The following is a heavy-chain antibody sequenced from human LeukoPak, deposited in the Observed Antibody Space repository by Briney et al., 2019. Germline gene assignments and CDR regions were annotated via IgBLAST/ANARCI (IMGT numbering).Heavy chain of an antibody. V-gene: IGHV4-39*07. Sequence: PSETLSLTCTVSGVSISSTTDYWGWVRQPPGKGLEWIGSMSYSGIIYYNPSLKSRVTISVDRSKNQFSLKLSSVTAADTAVYYCARVLEYSSSRRYFQHWGQGTLVTVSS. CDR1: GVSISSTTDY. D-gene: IGHD6-6*01. CDR3: ARVLEYSSSRRYFQH. CDR2: MSYSGII. J-gene: IGHJ1*01.